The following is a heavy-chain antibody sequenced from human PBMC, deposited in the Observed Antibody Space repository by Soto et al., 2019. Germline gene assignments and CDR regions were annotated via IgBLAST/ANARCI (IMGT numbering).Heavy chain of an antibody. CDR3: AKGGYYDSSGYLGWLDY. CDR2: ISHDGSNR. D-gene: IGHD3-22*01. Sequence: QVQLVESGGGVIQPGRSLRLSCAASGFTFSSYGIHWVRQAPGKGLEWVAVISHDGSNRYYADSVKGRITISRDNSKNTLYLQMNSLRAEDTAVYYCAKGGYYDSSGYLGWLDYWGQGTLVTVSS. CDR1: GFTFSSYG. J-gene: IGHJ4*02. V-gene: IGHV3-30*18.